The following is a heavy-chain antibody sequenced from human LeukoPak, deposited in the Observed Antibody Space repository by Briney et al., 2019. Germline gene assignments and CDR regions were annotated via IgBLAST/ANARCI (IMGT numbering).Heavy chain of an antibody. D-gene: IGHD3-22*01. V-gene: IGHV5-51*01. J-gene: IGHJ3*02. CDR1: GYKLTNNW. CDR3: ATYPGYYDSSGSSSFLQDVDI. CDR2: IYPGDSDT. Sequence: GESLKISCKISGYKLTNNWIGWVRQVPGKGLEWMGIIYPGDSDTRYSPSFQGQVTISADKSISTAYLQWSSLKASDTAMYYCATYPGYYDSSGSSSFLQDVDIWGQGTMVTVSS.